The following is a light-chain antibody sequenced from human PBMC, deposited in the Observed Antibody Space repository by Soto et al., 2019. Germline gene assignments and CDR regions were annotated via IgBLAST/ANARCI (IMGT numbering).Light chain of an antibody. CDR1: SSDVGRYNL. CDR2: EVS. J-gene: IGLJ1*01. V-gene: IGLV2-23*02. CDR3: CSYAGSSTLYV. Sequence: QSALTQPASVSGSPGQSITISCTGTSSDVGRYNLVSWYQQHPGKAPKLMIYEVSKRPSGVSNRFSGSKSGNTASLTISGLQAEDEADSYCCSYAGSSTLYVFGTGTKVTVL.